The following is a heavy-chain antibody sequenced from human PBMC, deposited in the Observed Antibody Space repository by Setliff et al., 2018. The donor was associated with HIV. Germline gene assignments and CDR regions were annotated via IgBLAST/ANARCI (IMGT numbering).Heavy chain of an antibody. J-gene: IGHJ5*02. Sequence: GSLRLSCAASGFTFSSSWMSWVRQAPGKGLEWVANIKGDGSEIYYVGSVKGRFTISRDNAKNSLYLQMNRLRAEDTAVYYCLLPCTSGWHNWADPWGQGTLVTVSS. CDR3: LLPCTSGWHNWADP. CDR2: IKGDGSEI. CDR1: GFTFSSSW. D-gene: IGHD2-8*01. V-gene: IGHV3-7*03.